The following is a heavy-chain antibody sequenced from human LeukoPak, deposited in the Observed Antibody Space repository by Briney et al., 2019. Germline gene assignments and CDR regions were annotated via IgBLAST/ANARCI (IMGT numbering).Heavy chain of an antibody. CDR1: GYTFTGYY. V-gene: IGHV1-2*02. Sequence: GASVKVSCKASGYTFTGYYMHWVRQAPGQGLEWMGWINPNSGGTNYAQKFQGRVTMTRGTSISTAYMELSRLRSDDTAVYYCARDYYGSGSYYMGYFDYWGQGTLVTVSS. CDR3: ARDYYGSGSYYMGYFDY. CDR2: INPNSGGT. D-gene: IGHD3-10*01. J-gene: IGHJ4*02.